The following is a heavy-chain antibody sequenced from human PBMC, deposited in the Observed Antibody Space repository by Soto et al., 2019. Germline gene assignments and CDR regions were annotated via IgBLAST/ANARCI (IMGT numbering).Heavy chain of an antibody. CDR2: IGGLVSTA. J-gene: IGHJ5*01. V-gene: IGHV3-23*01. CDR1: GFTFRDFA. D-gene: IGHD3-10*01. Sequence: PGGSLRLSCAASGFTFRDFAMSWVRQSPGRGLEWVSTIGGLVSTAFYADSVRGRLTISRDNSNNILYLQMNSLRVEDTAVYYCAKDSGLPDSWGQGTKVTVSS. CDR3: AKDSGLPDS.